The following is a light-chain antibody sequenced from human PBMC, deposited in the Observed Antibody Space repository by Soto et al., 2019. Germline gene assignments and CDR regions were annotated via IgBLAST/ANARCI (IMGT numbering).Light chain of an antibody. CDR3: QQYGSSPT. V-gene: IGKV3-20*01. J-gene: IGKJ3*01. CDR2: GAS. Sequence: EIVLPQSPGTLSLSPGERATLSCRASQSVSSNYLAWYQQKPGQAPRLLIYGASSRATGIPDRFSGSGSGTDCTLTISSLEPEEFAVYYCQQYGSSPTFGRGTKVDIK. CDR1: QSVSSNY.